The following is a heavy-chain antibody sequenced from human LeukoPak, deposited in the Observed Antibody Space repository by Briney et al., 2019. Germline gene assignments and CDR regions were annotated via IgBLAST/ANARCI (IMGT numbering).Heavy chain of an antibody. CDR1: GFTFSRYA. Sequence: GSLRLSCAASGFTFSRYAMSWVRQPPGKGLEWIGEINHSGSTNYNPSLKSRVTISVDTSKNQFSLKLSSVTAADTAVYYCARLQPLSIVRRGHFDYWGQGTLVTVSS. CDR3: ARLQPLSIVRRGHFDY. V-gene: IGHV4-34*01. J-gene: IGHJ4*02. D-gene: IGHD2-15*01. CDR2: INHSGST.